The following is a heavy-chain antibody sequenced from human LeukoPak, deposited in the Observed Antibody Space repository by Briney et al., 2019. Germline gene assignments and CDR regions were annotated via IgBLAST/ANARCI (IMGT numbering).Heavy chain of an antibody. J-gene: IGHJ4*02. CDR2: INPNSGET. D-gene: IGHD3-10*01. CDR3: ATGVDKIWSSLES. Sequence: GASVKVSCKTSGYTFSGYYMNWVRQAPGQGLEWMGWINPNSGETNYAQKFQGRVTMTRDTSISTAYMELSRLNSDDTAVYYCATGVDKIWSSLESWGQGTLVSVSS. V-gene: IGHV1-2*02. CDR1: GYTFSGYY.